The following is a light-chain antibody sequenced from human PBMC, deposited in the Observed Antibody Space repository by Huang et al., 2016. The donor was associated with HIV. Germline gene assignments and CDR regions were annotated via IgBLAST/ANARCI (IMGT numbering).Light chain of an antibody. V-gene: IGKV3-15*01. CDR2: AAA. CDR3: QHYRVWPPVYT. Sequence: EIVMTQSPATLSVSPGERATLSCRASQTGSSNLAWYQQKPGQASRLLIYAAATRATDIPARCSGSGSGTEFTLTISSLQSEDFAVYYCQHYRVWPPVYTFGQGTKLEIK. J-gene: IGKJ2*01. CDR1: QTGSSN.